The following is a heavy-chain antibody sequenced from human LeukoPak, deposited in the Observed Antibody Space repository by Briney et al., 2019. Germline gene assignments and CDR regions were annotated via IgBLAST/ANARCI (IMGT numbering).Heavy chain of an antibody. CDR3: AREGKKWEQERANAFDI. Sequence: PSETLSLTCTVSGGSISSYYWNWIRQPPGKGLEWIGYNYNSGSTKYNPSLKSRVTISADKSKRQFSLKLSSVTAADTAVYYCAREGKKWEQERANAFDIWGQGTVVTVSS. V-gene: IGHV4-59*01. J-gene: IGHJ3*02. CDR2: NYNSGST. D-gene: IGHD1-26*01. CDR1: GGSISSYY.